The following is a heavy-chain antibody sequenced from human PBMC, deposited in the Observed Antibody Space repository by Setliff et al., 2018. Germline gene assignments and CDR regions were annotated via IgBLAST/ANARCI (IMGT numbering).Heavy chain of an antibody. Sequence: KPSETLSLTCTVSGGSISSYYWSWIRQPAGKGLEWIGHIYIGGSANYNPSLKSRVTMSIDTSKNQFSLKLNSVTAADMAVYYCAREQWLDPPGYYYMDVWTKGTTVTVFS. CDR2: IYIGGSA. CDR3: AREQWLDPPGYYYMDV. D-gene: IGHD6-19*01. J-gene: IGHJ6*03. V-gene: IGHV4-4*07. CDR1: GGSISSYY.